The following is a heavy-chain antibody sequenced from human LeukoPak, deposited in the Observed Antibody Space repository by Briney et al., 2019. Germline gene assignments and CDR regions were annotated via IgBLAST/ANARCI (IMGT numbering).Heavy chain of an antibody. CDR1: GGSISSSNW. V-gene: IGHV4-4*02. CDR2: IYHSGST. D-gene: IGHD2-15*01. Sequence: SGTLSLTCAVSGGSISSSNWWSWVRQPPGKGLGWIGEIYHSGSTNYNPSLKSRVTISVDKSKNQFSLKLRSVTAADTAVYYCARGQVEAATAFDIWGQGTMVTLSS. CDR3: ARGQVEAATAFDI. J-gene: IGHJ3*02.